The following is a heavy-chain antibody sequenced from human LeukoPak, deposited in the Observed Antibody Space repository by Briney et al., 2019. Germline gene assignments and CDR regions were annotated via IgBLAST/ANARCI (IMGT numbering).Heavy chain of an antibody. CDR2: INHSGST. J-gene: IGHJ4*02. Sequence: KPSETLSLTCAVYGGSFSGYYWSWIRQPPGKGLEWIGEINHSGSTNYNPSLKSRVTISVDTSKNQFSLKLSSVTAADTAVYYCARGHDSLLWFGELLFDYWGQGTLVTVSS. D-gene: IGHD3-10*01. CDR1: GGSFSGYY. V-gene: IGHV4-34*01. CDR3: ARGHDSLLWFGELLFDY.